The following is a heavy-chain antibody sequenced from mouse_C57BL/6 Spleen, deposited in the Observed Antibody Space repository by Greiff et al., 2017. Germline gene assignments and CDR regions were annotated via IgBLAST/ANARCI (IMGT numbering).Heavy chain of an antibody. CDR1: GYAFSSSW. CDR2: IYPGDGDT. D-gene: IGHD1-1*01. V-gene: IGHV1-82*01. J-gene: IGHJ2*01. CDR3: ARSSYYDSSSSGFDY. Sequence: VQLQQSGPELVKPGASVKISCKASGYAFSSSWMNWVKQRPGKGLAWIGRIYPGDGDTNYNRKFKGEATLTADKSSSTAYMQHSSLTSEDAAVYFCARSSYYDSSSSGFDYWGQGTTLTVSA.